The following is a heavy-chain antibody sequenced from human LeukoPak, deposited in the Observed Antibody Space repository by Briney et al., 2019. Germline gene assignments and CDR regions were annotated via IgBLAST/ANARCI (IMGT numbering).Heavy chain of an antibody. CDR3: ARERASAGPHFDH. CDR1: GGSISTYY. Sequence: SETLSLTCDVSGGSISTYYWSWVRQPPGKGLEWIGYNYNSGTTNYNPTLRSRVTVSVGRSKNQFSLRLTSVTAADTAVYYCARERASAGPHFDHWGRGILVTVSS. V-gene: IGHV4-59*01. J-gene: IGHJ4*02. CDR2: NYNSGTT.